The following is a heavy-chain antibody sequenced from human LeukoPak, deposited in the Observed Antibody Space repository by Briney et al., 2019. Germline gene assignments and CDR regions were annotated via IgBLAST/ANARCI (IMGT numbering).Heavy chain of an antibody. Sequence: GGSLRLSCVGSGFSLEDYAIHWVRQVPGKGLEWVSSLSWDSGSQAYTDSVKGRFTISRDNDKNSLYLQMNSLRLEDTAFYYCIKDMGFDLLKDAFHVWGQGTLVTVSS. V-gene: IGHV3-9*01. CDR1: GFSLEDYA. D-gene: IGHD3-9*01. J-gene: IGHJ3*01. CDR3: IKDMGFDLLKDAFHV. CDR2: LSWDSGSQ.